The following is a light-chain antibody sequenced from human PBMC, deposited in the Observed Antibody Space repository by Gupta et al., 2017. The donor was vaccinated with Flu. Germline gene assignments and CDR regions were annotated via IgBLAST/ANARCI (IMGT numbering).Light chain of an antibody. V-gene: IGKV4-1*01. CDR3: QQDDSTPPT. CDR1: QSVLYSSNNKNY. CDR2: GAS. J-gene: IGKJ1*01. Sequence: DIVMTQSPVSLAVSLGERATINCKSSQSVLYSSNNKNYLAWYQQKPGQPPKLLIYGASTRESGVPYRFSGSGSGTEFTLTISSRQAEDVAVYYCQQDDSTPPTFGQGTKVEIK.